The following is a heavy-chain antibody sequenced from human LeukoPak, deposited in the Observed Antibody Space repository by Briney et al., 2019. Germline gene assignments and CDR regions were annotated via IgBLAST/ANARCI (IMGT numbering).Heavy chain of an antibody. CDR1: GGSFSGYY. V-gene: IGHV4-34*01. J-gene: IGHJ4*02. CDR3: ARGGRSGYFGSGSHDY. D-gene: IGHD3-10*01. Sequence: SETLSLTCAVYGGSFSGYYWSWIRQPPGKGLEWIGEINHSGRINCNPSLKGRVTISVHTSKNQFSLELSSVTAADTAVYYCARGGRSGYFGSGSHDYWGQGTLVTVSS. CDR2: INHSGRI.